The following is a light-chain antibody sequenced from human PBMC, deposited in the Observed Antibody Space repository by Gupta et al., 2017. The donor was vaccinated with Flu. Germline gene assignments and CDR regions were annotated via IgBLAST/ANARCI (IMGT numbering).Light chain of an antibody. CDR1: QDITNY. CDR2: DAS. CDR3: QQEDNLPIT. J-gene: IGKJ4*01. V-gene: IGKV1-33*01. Sequence: PSSLSASVGDRVTITCQASQDITNYLNWYHQKPGKAPELLIYDASNLETGVPSRFTGSGSGADFTLTISSLQTEDIATYYCQQEDNLPITFGGGTKVEIK.